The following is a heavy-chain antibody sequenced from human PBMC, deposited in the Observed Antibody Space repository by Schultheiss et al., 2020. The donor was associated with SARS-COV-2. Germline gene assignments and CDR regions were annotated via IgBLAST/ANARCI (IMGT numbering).Heavy chain of an antibody. D-gene: IGHD3-10*01. J-gene: IGHJ4*02. Sequence: SETLSLTCAVYGGSFSGYYWSWIRQPPGKGLEWIGEINHSGSTNYNPSLKSRVTMSVDTSKNQFSLKLSSVTAADTAVYYCARAKVLLGSGGFDYWGQGTLVTVSS. V-gene: IGHV4-34*01. CDR3: ARAKVLLGSGGFDY. CDR2: INHSGST. CDR1: GGSFSGYY.